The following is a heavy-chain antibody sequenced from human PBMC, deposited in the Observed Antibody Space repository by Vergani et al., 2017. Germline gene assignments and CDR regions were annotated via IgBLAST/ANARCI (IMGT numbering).Heavy chain of an antibody. CDR2: IRYDGSNK. D-gene: IGHD3-3*01. CDR3: AKLWSGYSDLDY. V-gene: IGHV3-30*02. Sequence: QVQLVESGGGVVQPGGSLRLSCAASGFTFSSYGMHWVRQAPGKGLEWVAFIRYDGSNKYYADSVKGRFTISRDNSKNTLYLQMNSLRAEDTAVYYCAKLWSGYSDLDYWGQGTLVTVSS. CDR1: GFTFSSYG. J-gene: IGHJ4*02.